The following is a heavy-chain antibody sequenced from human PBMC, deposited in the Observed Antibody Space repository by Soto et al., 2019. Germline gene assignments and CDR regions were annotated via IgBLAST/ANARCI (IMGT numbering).Heavy chain of an antibody. D-gene: IGHD5-18*01. Sequence: QVQLEESGGGVVQPGRSLRLSCAASGFTFTSYDINWVRQATGQGLEWMGWMNHNSGNTGYAQKFQGRVTMTRNTSISTAYMELSSLRCEDTAVYYCARGRSYSYGSVDYWGQGTLVTVSS. J-gene: IGHJ4*02. CDR1: GFTFTSYD. CDR2: MNHNSGNT. V-gene: IGHV1-8*01. CDR3: ARGRSYSYGSVDY.